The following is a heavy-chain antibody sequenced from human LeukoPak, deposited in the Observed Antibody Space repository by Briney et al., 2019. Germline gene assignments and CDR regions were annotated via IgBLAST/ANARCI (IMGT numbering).Heavy chain of an antibody. J-gene: IGHJ5*02. CDR2: ISAYNGNT. CDR3: AREGYCSGGTCYSTMNWFDP. V-gene: IGHV1-18*01. Sequence: ASVKVSCKASGYRFTSYGITWVRQAPGQGLEWMGWISAYNGNTNYAQKLQGRVTLTTDTSTSTAYMELRSLRPDDTAVYYCAREGYCSGGTCYSTMNWFDPWGQGTLVTVSS. CDR1: GYRFTSYG. D-gene: IGHD2-15*01.